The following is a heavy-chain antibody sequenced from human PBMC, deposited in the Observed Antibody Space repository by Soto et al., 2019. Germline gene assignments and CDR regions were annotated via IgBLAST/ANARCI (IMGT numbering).Heavy chain of an antibody. CDR1: GFPFSSYG. D-gene: IGHD3-10*01. V-gene: IGHV3-30*03. Sequence: QVQLVESGGGVVQPGRSLRLSCAASGFPFSSYGMHWVREAPGKGLEWVAVISYDGSNKYYADSVKGRFTISRDNSASRLYLQMKSLRPEDTALYYCVGAQYYFDYRGQGTLVTVSP. CDR2: ISYDGSNK. CDR3: VGAQYYFDY. J-gene: IGHJ4*02.